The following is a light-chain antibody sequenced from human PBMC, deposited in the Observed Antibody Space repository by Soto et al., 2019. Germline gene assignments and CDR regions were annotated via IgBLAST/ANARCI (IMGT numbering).Light chain of an antibody. CDR1: SSDVGTYNY. Sequence: QSVLTQPPSASGSPGQSVTISCTGTSSDVGTYNYVSWSQQHPGKAPKLMIYEVNKRPAGVPDRFSGSKSGIMASLTVSGLQAEDEADHYCSSYAGNNNLYVFGTGTKVTV. J-gene: IGLJ1*01. CDR2: EVN. CDR3: SSYAGNNNLYV. V-gene: IGLV2-8*01.